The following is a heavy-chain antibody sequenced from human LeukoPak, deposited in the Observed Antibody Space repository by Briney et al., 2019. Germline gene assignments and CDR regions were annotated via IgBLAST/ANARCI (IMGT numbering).Heavy chain of an antibody. CDR3: ARHGLSAVAVFYYFDY. CDR1: GGSISSSSYY. CDR2: IYYSGST. Sequence: PSETLSLTCTVSGGSISSSSYYWGWIRQPPGKGLEWIGSIYYSGSTYYNPSLKSRVTISVDTSKNQFSLKLSSVTAADTAVYYCARHGLSAVAVFYYFDYWGRGTLVTVSS. D-gene: IGHD6-19*01. V-gene: IGHV4-39*01. J-gene: IGHJ4*02.